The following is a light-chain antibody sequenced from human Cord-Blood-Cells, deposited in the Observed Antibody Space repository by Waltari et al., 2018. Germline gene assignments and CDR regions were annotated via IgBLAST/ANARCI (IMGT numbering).Light chain of an antibody. V-gene: IGKV3-11*01. J-gene: IGKJ4*01. CDR3: QQRSNWPQLT. Sequence: EIVLSQSPAPLSLSPWARVTLPCRASQSVSSYLTWYQQKPGQAPRLLIYDASNRASGIPARFSGSGSGTDFTLTISSLEPEDVAVYYCQQRSNWPQLTFGGGTKVEIK. CDR2: DAS. CDR1: QSVSSY.